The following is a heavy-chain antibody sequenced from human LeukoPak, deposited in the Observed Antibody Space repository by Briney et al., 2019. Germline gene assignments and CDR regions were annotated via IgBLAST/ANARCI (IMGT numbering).Heavy chain of an antibody. CDR3: ARDRRLLRGYFDL. Sequence: GGSLRLSCAASGFTFSDYYMRWLRPAPGKGLDWVSYISSSGSTKNYADSVKGRFTISRDNAKNPLYLQMNSLRAEDTAVYYCARDRRLLRGYFDLWGRGTLVTVSS. J-gene: IGHJ2*01. CDR1: GFTFSDYY. V-gene: IGHV3-11*01. CDR2: ISSSGSTK.